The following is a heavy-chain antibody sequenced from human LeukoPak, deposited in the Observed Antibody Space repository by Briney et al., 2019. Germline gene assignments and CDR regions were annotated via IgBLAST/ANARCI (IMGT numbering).Heavy chain of an antibody. CDR2: VYYSGST. J-gene: IGHJ3*02. V-gene: IGHV4-59*01. CDR1: GGSISGYY. D-gene: IGHD6-13*01. Sequence: KPSETLSLTCTVSGGSISGYYWNWIRQPPGKGLEWIGDVYYSGSTNYNPSLKSRVTISVDTSKNQFSLKLSSVTTADTAVYYCARLYSSSWYKAFDIWGQGTMVTVSS. CDR3: ARLYSSSWYKAFDI.